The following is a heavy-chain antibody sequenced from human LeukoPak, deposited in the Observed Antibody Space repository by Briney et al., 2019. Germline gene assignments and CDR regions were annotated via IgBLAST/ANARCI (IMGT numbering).Heavy chain of an antibody. Sequence: ASVKVSCKASGYTFTGYYMHWVRQAPGQGLEWMGGIIPIFGTANYAQKFQGRVTITADKSTSTAYMELSSLRSEDTAVYCCARGRYSYGYDFDYWGQGTLVTVSS. CDR2: IIPIFGTA. CDR1: GYTFTGYY. D-gene: IGHD5-18*01. V-gene: IGHV1-69*06. CDR3: ARGRYSYGYDFDY. J-gene: IGHJ4*02.